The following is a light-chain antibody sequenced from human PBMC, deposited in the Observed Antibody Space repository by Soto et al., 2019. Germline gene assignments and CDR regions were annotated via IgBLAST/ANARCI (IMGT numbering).Light chain of an antibody. CDR2: GNS. CDR3: QSDDSSLSGVV. Sequence: QSVLTQPPSASGTPGQRVTISCSGSSSNIGAGYDVHWYQQLPGTAPKLLIYGNSNRPSGVPDRFSGSKSGTSASLAITGIRAEDEADYYCQSDDSSLSGVVFGGGTKLTVL. J-gene: IGLJ2*01. CDR1: SSNIGAGYD. V-gene: IGLV1-40*01.